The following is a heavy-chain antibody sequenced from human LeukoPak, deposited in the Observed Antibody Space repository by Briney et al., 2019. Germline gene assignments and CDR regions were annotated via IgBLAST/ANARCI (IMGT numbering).Heavy chain of an antibody. CDR1: GFTFSSYW. CDR3: ARERRGGDY. D-gene: IGHD1-1*01. J-gene: IGHJ4*02. CDR2: IKQDGSEK. Sequence: GGSLRLSCSASGFTFSSYWMSWVRQAPGKGLEWVANIKQDGSEKYYVDSVKGRFTISRDNAKNSLSLQMNSLRAEDTAMYYCARERRGGDYWGQGTLVTVSS. V-gene: IGHV3-7*01.